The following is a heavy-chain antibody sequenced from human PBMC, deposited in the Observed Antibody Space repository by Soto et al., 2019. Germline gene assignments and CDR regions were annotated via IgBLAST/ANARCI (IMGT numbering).Heavy chain of an antibody. CDR3: TTFYGSNY. D-gene: IGHD4-17*01. CDR1: GFSVNDAW. CDR2: IQSQADGGTT. V-gene: IGHV3-15*07. Sequence: EVQLVESGGGLVKPGESLRLACAASGFSVNDAWMNWVRQAPGEGLEWVSRIQSQADGGTTDYAASMKGRFIISRDDSQNRLFLQINSLETEDTGIYFCTTFYGSNYWGQGTLVTVSS. J-gene: IGHJ4*02.